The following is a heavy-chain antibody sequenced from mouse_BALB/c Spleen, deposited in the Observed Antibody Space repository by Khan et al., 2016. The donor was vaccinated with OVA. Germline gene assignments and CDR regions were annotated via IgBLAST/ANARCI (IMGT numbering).Heavy chain of an antibody. CDR2: IWSAGST. D-gene: IGHD2-4*01. J-gene: IGHJ3*01. V-gene: IGHV2-2*02. CDR3: ARRGYDYGRGALFAY. CDR1: GFSLANYS. Sequence: VQLQESGPGLVQPSQSLSITCTVSGFSLANYSVHWIRQSPGKGLEWLGVIWSAGSTDYNAAFMSRLTITKDNSRSQVFFKLNSLQPKDTAIYYCARRGYDYGRGALFAYWGQGTLVTVSA.